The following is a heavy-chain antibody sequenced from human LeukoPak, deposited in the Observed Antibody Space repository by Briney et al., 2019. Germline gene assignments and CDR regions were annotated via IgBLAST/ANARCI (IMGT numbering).Heavy chain of an antibody. D-gene: IGHD2-8*02. CDR1: GFTFSSYA. Sequence: GGSLRLSCAASGFTFSSYAMSWVRQAPGKGLEWVAAISGRGRSTDYADSVKGRFTISRDNSKNTLYLQMNSLRAEDTAVYYCAKDLGGYNSGGSQLGGQGTLVTVSS. J-gene: IGHJ4*02. CDR3: AKDLGGYNSGGSQL. V-gene: IGHV3-23*01. CDR2: ISGRGRST.